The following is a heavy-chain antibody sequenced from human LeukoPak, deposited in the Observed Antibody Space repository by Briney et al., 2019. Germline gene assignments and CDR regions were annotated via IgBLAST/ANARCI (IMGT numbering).Heavy chain of an antibody. J-gene: IGHJ3*02. D-gene: IGHD3-16*02. Sequence: PSETLSLTCAVYGGSFSGYYWSWIRQPPGKGLEWIGEINHSGSTNYNPSLKSRVTISVDTSKNQFSLKLSSVTAADTAVYYCARGRVTSGNYDYVWGSYRYEGSSAFDIWGQGTMVTVSS. CDR3: ARGRVTSGNYDYVWGSYRYEGSSAFDI. CDR2: INHSGST. CDR1: GGSFSGYY. V-gene: IGHV4-34*01.